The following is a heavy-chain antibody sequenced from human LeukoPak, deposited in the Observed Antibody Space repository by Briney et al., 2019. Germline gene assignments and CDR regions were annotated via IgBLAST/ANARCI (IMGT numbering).Heavy chain of an antibody. V-gene: IGHV3-74*01. CDR1: GFTFSGYW. Sequence: GGSLRLSCAASGFTFSGYWMRCVRQAAGKGLVWVARIHNEGSSTTYADSVKGRFTISRDNAKNTLYLQMNSLRAEDTAVYYCARGRYGGSYYHIDYWGQGTLVTVSS. J-gene: IGHJ4*02. CDR3: ARGRYGGSYYHIDY. D-gene: IGHD1-26*01. CDR2: IHNEGSST.